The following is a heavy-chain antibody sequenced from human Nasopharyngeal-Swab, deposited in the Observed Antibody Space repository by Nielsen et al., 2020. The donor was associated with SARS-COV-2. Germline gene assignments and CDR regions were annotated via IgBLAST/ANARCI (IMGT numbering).Heavy chain of an antibody. CDR2: INPNSGGT. J-gene: IGHJ6*02. V-gene: IGHV1-2*06. CDR1: GYTFTGYY. Sequence: ASMKVSCKASGYTFTGYYMHWVRQAPGQGLEWMGRINPNSGGTNYAQKFQGRVTMTRDTSISTAYMELSRLRSDDTAVYYCARDRGYGSGSYRPYYGMDVWGQGTTVTVSS. CDR3: ARDRGYGSGSYRPYYGMDV. D-gene: IGHD3-10*01.